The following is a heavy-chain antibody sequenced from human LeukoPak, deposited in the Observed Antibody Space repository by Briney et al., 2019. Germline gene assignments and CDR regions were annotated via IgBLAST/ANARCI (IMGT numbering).Heavy chain of an antibody. D-gene: IGHD6-6*01. J-gene: IGHJ6*03. CDR1: GFTFSSYG. CDR2: IWYDGSNK. Sequence: PGGSLRLSCAASGFTFSSYGMHWVRQAPGKGLEWVAVIWYDGSNKYYADSVKGRVTISRDNSKNTLYLQMTSLRAEDTAVYFCAKDQHSTSLSYMDVWGDGTTVIVSS. V-gene: IGHV3-33*03. CDR3: AKDQHSTSLSYMDV.